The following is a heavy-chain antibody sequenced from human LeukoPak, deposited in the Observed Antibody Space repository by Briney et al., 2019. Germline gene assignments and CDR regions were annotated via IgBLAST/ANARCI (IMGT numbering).Heavy chain of an antibody. J-gene: IGHJ5*02. V-gene: IGHV1-3*01. CDR1: GYTFSRYA. D-gene: IGHD1-1*01. CDR2: INAGNGNT. Sequence: ASVKVSCKASGYTFSRYALHWVRQAPGQSLEWMGWINAGNGNTEYSQKFQGRVTITWDTSASTAYMELSSPRSEDTAVYYCARVGTTGTTWWFDPWGQGTLVTVSS. CDR3: ARVGTTGTTWWFDP.